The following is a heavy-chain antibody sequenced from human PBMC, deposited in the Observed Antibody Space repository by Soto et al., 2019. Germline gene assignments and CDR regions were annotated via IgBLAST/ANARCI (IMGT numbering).Heavy chain of an antibody. CDR3: ARDRDLRYFDWFVYYFDY. CDR2: ISAYNGNT. V-gene: IGHV1-18*01. Sequence: ASVKVSCKASGYTFTSYGISWVRQAPGQGLEWMGWISAYNGNTNYAQKLQGRVTMTTDTSTSTAYMGLRSLRSDDTAVYYCARDRDLRYFDWFVYYFDYWGQGTLVTVSS. D-gene: IGHD3-9*01. CDR1: GYTFTSYG. J-gene: IGHJ4*02.